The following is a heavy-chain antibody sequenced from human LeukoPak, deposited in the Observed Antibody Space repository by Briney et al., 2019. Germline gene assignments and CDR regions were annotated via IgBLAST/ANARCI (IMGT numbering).Heavy chain of an antibody. V-gene: IGHV5-51*01. Sequence: GESLKISCKVSGYSFTSYCIGWVRQMPGKGLEWMGIIYPGHSGPTYSPSFQGQVTISVDKSINTAYLQWSSLQASDTAMYYCGMSGDRVPLQDDVFDVWGQGTMVTVST. CDR1: GYSFTSYC. J-gene: IGHJ3*01. CDR3: GMSGDRVPLQDDVFDV. D-gene: IGHD1-26*01. CDR2: IYPGHSGP.